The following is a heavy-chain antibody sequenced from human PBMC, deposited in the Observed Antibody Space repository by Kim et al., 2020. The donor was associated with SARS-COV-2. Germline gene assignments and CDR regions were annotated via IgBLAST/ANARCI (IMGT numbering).Heavy chain of an antibody. CDR1: GGSFNDYY. CDR3: AGGQDVDSGRYGGMDV. D-gene: IGHD3-10*01. CDR2: INHSGST. V-gene: IGHV4-34*01. J-gene: IGHJ6*02. Sequence: SETLSLTCTVYGGSFNDYYWSWIRQPPGKGLEWIGEINHSGSTNYNPSLKSRVIISVDTSKNQFSLRLSSVTAADTAVYYCAGGQDVDSGRYGGMDVRG.